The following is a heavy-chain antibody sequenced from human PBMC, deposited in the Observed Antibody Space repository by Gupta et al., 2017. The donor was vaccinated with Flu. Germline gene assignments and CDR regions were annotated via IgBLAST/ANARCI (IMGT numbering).Heavy chain of an antibody. V-gene: IGHV3-33*01. Sequence: VQLVQSGGGLVQPGRSLRLSCTESGFALTTHNIHWVRQAPGKGLDWVTMIGLDGSCIFFVDSEKGRFCGSRDTARNIVYLQMDILRPEDTAMYECPRERYFNSEGCCFDKWGKG. CDR2: IGLDGSCI. CDR1: GFALTTHN. D-gene: IGHD2-15*01. CDR3: PRERYFNSEGCCFDK. J-gene: IGHJ4*02.